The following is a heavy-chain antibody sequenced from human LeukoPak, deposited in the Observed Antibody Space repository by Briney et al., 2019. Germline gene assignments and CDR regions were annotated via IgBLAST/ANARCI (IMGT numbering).Heavy chain of an antibody. J-gene: IGHJ4*02. V-gene: IGHV4-39*07. CDR3: ARGGSRDGYNCGY. Sequence: PSETLSLTCTVSGGSMSINNYYWAWIRQPPGKGLEWIGSIYYTGTTYYNPSLKSRVTISVDTSKNQFSLKLSSVTAADTAVYYCARGGSRDGYNCGYWGQGTLVTVSS. CDR1: GGSMSINNYY. CDR2: IYYTGTT. D-gene: IGHD5-24*01.